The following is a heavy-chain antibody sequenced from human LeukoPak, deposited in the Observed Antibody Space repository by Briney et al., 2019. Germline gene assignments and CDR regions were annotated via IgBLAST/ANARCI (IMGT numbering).Heavy chain of an antibody. CDR1: GFTFSSYG. V-gene: IGHV3-33*01. D-gene: IGHD3-22*01. CDR2: IWYDGSNK. CDR3: ARDRGYCALGY. J-gene: IGHJ4*02. Sequence: GGSLRLSCAASGFTFSSYGMHWVRQAPGKGLEWVAVIWYDGSNKYYADSVKGRFTISRDNFKNTLYLQMNSLRAEETAVYYCARDRGYCALGYRGKGAIVTV.